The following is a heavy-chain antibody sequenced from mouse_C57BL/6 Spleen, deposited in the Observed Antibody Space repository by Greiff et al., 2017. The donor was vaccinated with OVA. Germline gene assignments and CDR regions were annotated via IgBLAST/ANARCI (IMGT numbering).Heavy chain of an antibody. CDR2: IHPNSGST. CDR3: ARRRDYDGGYYAMDY. D-gene: IGHD2-4*01. CDR1: GYTFTSYW. Sequence: VQLQQPGAELVKPGASVKLSCKASGYTFTSYWMHWVKQRPGQGLEWIGMIHPNSGSTNYNEKFKSKATLTVDKSSSTAYMQLSSLTSEDSAVYYCARRRDYDGGYYAMDYWGQGTSVTVSS. V-gene: IGHV1-64*01. J-gene: IGHJ4*01.